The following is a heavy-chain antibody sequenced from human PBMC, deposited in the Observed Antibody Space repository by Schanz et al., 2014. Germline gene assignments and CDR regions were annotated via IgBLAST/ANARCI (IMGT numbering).Heavy chain of an antibody. CDR1: GGPFRSYT. CDR2: ITPTLGKV. V-gene: IGHV1-69*08. J-gene: IGHJ4*02. D-gene: IGHD3-10*01. CDR3: ARDPQYYYGSGRGY. Sequence: QVQLVQSGAEVKKPGSSVKVSCKASGGPFRSYTVSWVRQAPGQGLEWMGRITPTLGKVDYAQKFQGRVTIAADISTSTAYRELISLTSEDTAVYYCARDPQYYYGSGRGYWGQGTLVTVST.